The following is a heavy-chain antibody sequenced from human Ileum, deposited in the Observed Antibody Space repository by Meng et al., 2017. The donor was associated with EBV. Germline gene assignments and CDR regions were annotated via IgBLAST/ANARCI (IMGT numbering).Heavy chain of an antibody. J-gene: IGHJ4*02. D-gene: IGHD3-10*01. Sequence: RLQRGGAGLLKPSDTLSRTCAVYVGSFSGNYWSWIRQPPGKGLEWIGEINHSGSTNYNPSLKSRVTISVDTSKNQFSLKLSSVTAADTAVYYCAKGNKVSDRGFDYWGQGTLVTVSS. CDR1: VGSFSGNY. V-gene: IGHV4-34*01. CDR2: INHSGST. CDR3: AKGNKVSDRGFDY.